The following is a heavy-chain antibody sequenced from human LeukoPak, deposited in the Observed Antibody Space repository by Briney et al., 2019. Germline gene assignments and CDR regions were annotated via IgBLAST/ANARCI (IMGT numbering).Heavy chain of an antibody. CDR2: IFYSGST. V-gene: IGHV4-59*11. Sequence: SETLSLTCTVSGGSISSHYGSWIRQPPGKGLEWIGYIFYSGSTNYNPSLKSRVTISVDTSKNQFSLKLSSVTAADTAVYYCARGSSSWDYYYMDVWGKGTTVTVSS. CDR3: ARGSSSWDYYYMDV. CDR1: GGSISSHY. J-gene: IGHJ6*03. D-gene: IGHD6-6*01.